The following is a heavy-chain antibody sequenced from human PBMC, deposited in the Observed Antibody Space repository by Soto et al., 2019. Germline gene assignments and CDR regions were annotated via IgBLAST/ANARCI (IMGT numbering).Heavy chain of an antibody. CDR3: AHAYGGRSLY. Sequence: QITLKESGPTLVKPTQTLTLTCTFSGFSLPTDRVGVGWIRQPPGKALEWLAVIYWDDSKTYRPSLKRRLTITKHTPKHQVALTMTDMDPGDTATYYCAHAYGGRSLYWGQGTLVTVSS. D-gene: IGHD1-26*01. J-gene: IGHJ4*02. V-gene: IGHV2-5*02. CDR2: IYWDDSK. CDR1: GFSLPTDRVG.